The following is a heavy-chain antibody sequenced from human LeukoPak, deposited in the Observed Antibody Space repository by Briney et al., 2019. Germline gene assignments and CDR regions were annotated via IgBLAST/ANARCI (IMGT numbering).Heavy chain of an antibody. CDR1: GFTFSSYG. CDR2: IRYDGSNK. V-gene: IGHV3-30*02. Sequence: PGGSLRLSCAASGFTFSSYGMHWVRQAPGKGLEWVAFIRYDGSNKYYADSVKGRFTISRDNSKNTLYLQMNSLRAEDTAVYYCGKEEDPYYDFGSGYLIDIWGQGTMVTVSS. CDR3: GKEEDPYYDFGSGYLIDI. D-gene: IGHD3-3*01. J-gene: IGHJ3*02.